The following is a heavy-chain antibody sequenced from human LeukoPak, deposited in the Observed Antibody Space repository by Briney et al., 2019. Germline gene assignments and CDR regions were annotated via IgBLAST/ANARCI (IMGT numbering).Heavy chain of an antibody. CDR1: GGSFSGYY. CDR3: AISIAAAGRKKYFQH. Sequence: PSETLSLTCAVYGGSFSGYYWSWIRQPPGKGLEWIGEINHSGSTNYNPPLKSRVTISVDTSKNQFSLKLSSVTAADTAVYYCAISIAAAGRKKYFQHWGQGTLVTVSS. V-gene: IGHV4-34*01. D-gene: IGHD6-13*01. J-gene: IGHJ1*01. CDR2: INHSGST.